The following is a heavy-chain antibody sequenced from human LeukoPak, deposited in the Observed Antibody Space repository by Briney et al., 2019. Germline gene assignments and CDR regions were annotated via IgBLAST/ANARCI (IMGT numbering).Heavy chain of an antibody. Sequence: PSQTLSLTCTVSGGSISSGGYYWSWIRQHPGKGLEWIGYIYYSGSTYYNPSLKSRVTISVDTSKNQFSLKLSSVTAADTAVYYCARGIVVVPAALGWFDPWAREPWSPSPQ. CDR1: GGSISSGGYY. V-gene: IGHV4-31*03. D-gene: IGHD2-2*01. CDR2: IYYSGST. CDR3: ARGIVVVPAALGWFDP. J-gene: IGHJ5*02.